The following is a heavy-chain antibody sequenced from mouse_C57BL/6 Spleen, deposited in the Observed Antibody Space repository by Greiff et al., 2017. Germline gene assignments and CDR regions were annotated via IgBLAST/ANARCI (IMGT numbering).Heavy chain of an antibody. J-gene: IGHJ3*01. CDR2: ISDGGSYT. Sequence: EVKLMESGGGLVKPGGSLKLSCAASGFTFSSYAMSWVRQTPEKRLEWVATISDGGSYTYYPDNVKGRFTISRDNAKNHLYLQMSHLKSEDTAMYYCARDDYDVGPWFAYWGQGTLGTVAA. V-gene: IGHV5-4*01. D-gene: IGHD2-4*01. CDR3: ARDDYDVGPWFAY. CDR1: GFTFSSYA.